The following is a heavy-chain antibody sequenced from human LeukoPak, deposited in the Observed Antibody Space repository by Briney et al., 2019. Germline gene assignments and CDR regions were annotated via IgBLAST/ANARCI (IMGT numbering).Heavy chain of an antibody. Sequence: ASVKVSCKTSGYTFSNYGMHWVRQAPRQSLEWMGWINTGNGNTKSSQKFQDRVTLTRDTSASTAYMELNSLSSEDTAVYYCARVPLHDTSGRYYPHWGQGTLATVSS. CDR3: ARVPLHDTSGRYYPH. D-gene: IGHD3-22*01. CDR1: GYTFSNYG. CDR2: INTGNGNT. J-gene: IGHJ1*01. V-gene: IGHV1-3*04.